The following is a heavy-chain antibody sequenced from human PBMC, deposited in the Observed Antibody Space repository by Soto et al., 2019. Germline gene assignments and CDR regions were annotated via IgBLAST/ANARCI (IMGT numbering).Heavy chain of an antibody. CDR3: ERVIPGVEAWFDP. V-gene: IGHV1-18*01. Sequence: QVQLVQSGAEVKKPGASVKVSCRASGYTFTNFCVTWVRRAPGQGLEWMGWISAYTDTPNYAQKFQCRVTMTIDTSTSTAYMDLRSLTSDDTAVYYCERVIPGVEAWFDPWGQGTLVTVSS. CDR2: ISAYTDTP. J-gene: IGHJ5*02. D-gene: IGHD2-2*01. CDR1: GYTFTNFC.